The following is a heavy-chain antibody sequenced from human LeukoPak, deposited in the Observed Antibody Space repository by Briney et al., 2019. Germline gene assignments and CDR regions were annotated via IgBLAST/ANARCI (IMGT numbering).Heavy chain of an antibody. V-gene: IGHV3-30*18. Sequence: GGSLRLSGAASGFTFSNAWMSWVRQAPGKGLEWVAVISYDGSNKYYADSVKGRFTISRDNSKNTLYLQMNSLRAEDTAVYYCAKDVRGWDPWGQGTLVTVSP. D-gene: IGHD5-24*01. CDR2: ISYDGSNK. J-gene: IGHJ5*02. CDR1: GFTFSNAW. CDR3: AKDVRGWDP.